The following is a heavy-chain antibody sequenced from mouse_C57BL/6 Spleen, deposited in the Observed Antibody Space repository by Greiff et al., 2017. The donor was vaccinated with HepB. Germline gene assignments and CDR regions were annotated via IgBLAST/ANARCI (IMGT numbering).Heavy chain of an antibody. J-gene: IGHJ3*01. CDR2: INPNYGTT. CDR1: GYSFTDYN. Sequence: EVKLQESGPELVKPGASVKISCKASGYSFTDYNMNWVKQSNGKSLEWIGVINPNYGTTSYNQKFKGKATLTVDQSSSTAYMQLNSLTSEDSAVYYCARPYYGSQAWFAYWGQGTLVTVSA. D-gene: IGHD2-9*01. CDR3: ARPYYGSQAWFAY. V-gene: IGHV1-39*01.